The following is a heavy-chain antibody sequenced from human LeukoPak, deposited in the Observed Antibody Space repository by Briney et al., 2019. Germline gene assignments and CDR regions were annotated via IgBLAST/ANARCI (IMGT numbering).Heavy chain of an antibody. J-gene: IGHJ4*02. Sequence: GRSLRLSCAASGFTFDDYAMHWARQAPGKGLEWVSAISGSGGSTYYADSVKGRFTTSRDNSKNTLYLQMNSLRAEDTAVYYCAKEAIGADYWGQGTLVTVSS. D-gene: IGHD3-22*01. V-gene: IGHV3-23*01. CDR3: AKEAIGADY. CDR1: GFTFDDYA. CDR2: ISGSGGST.